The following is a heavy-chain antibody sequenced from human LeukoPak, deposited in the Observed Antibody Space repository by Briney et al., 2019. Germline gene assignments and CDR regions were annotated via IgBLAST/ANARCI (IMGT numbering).Heavy chain of an antibody. CDR3: ARLKELLNYYYYMDV. CDR1: GGSISSYY. CDR2: IYYSGST. Sequence: SETLSLTCTVSGGSISSYYWSWIRQPPGKGLEWIGYIYYSGSTNYNPSLKSRVTISVDTSKNQFSLKLSSVTAADTAVYYCARLKELLNYYYYMDVWGKGTTVTVSS. D-gene: IGHD1-26*01. V-gene: IGHV4-59*01. J-gene: IGHJ6*03.